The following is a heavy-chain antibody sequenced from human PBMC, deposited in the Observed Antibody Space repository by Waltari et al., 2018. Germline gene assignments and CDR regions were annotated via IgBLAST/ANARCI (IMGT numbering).Heavy chain of an antibody. Sequence: EVQLVESGGGLVMPGGSLRLSCAASGLPFSTYCINLVRSAPWKGLELVSSISSASRYKYYAESVKGRLTIARDNAKNSLSLQMDSLRAEYTAVDYCATDPSGEYYFDYWGQGTLVTVSS. V-gene: IGHV3-21*01. CDR2: ISSASRYK. CDR3: ATDPSGEYYFDY. D-gene: IGHD3-10*01. CDR1: GLPFSTYC. J-gene: IGHJ4*02.